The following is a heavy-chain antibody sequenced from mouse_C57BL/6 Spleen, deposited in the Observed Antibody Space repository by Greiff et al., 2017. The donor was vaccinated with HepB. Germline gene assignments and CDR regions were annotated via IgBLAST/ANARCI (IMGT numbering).Heavy chain of an antibody. CDR2: IYPGDGDT. V-gene: IGHV1-80*01. D-gene: IGHD1-1*01. CDR3: ARTTVVARRYFDV. J-gene: IGHJ1*03. CDR1: GYAFSSYW. Sequence: VQLQQSGAELVKPGASVKISCKASGYAFSSYWMNWVKQRPGKGLEWIGQIYPGDGDTNYNQKFKGKATLTVDTSSSTAYMQLSSLTSEDSAVYYCARTTVVARRYFDVWGTGTTVTVSS.